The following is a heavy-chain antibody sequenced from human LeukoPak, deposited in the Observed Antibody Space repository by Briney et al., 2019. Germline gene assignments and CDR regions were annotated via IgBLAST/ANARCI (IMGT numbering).Heavy chain of an antibody. CDR3: ARSGGYYDY. V-gene: IGHV3-48*03. J-gene: IGHJ4*02. Sequence: GGSLRLSCAASGFTFSSYEMNWVRQTPGKGLEWISYISTSGSTIYYADSVKGRFTVSRDNAKNSLYLQMNSLRAEDTAVYYCARSGGYYDYWGQGTLVSVSS. CDR2: ISTSGSTI. CDR1: GFTFSSYE. D-gene: IGHD4-23*01.